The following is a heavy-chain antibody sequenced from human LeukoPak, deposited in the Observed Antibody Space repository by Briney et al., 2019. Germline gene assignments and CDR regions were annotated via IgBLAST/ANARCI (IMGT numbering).Heavy chain of an antibody. Sequence: GAAVRVSCKASGYTFTGYYIHWVRQAPGQGLEWMGRINPNSGDTNYAQNFQGRVTMTRDTSISTAYMELSRLRSDDTAVYYCARDYCSSTSCLFDYWGQGTLVTVSS. J-gene: IGHJ4*02. CDR1: GYTFTGYY. CDR2: INPNSGDT. V-gene: IGHV1-2*06. D-gene: IGHD2-2*01. CDR3: ARDYCSSTSCLFDY.